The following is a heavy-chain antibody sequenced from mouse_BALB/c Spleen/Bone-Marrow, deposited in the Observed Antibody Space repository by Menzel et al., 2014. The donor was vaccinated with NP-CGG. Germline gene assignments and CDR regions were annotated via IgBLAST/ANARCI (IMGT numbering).Heavy chain of an antibody. J-gene: IGHJ1*01. CDR3: ARRVYGNYRHWYFDV. CDR1: GYSITSGYS. Sequence: EVQLQQSGPDLVKPSQSLSLTCTVTGYSITSGYSWHWIRQFPGNKLEWMGYIHYSGSTNYNPSLKSRISITRDTSKNQFFLQLNSVTTEDTATYYCARRVYGNYRHWYFDVWGAGTTVTVSS. D-gene: IGHD2-10*02. CDR2: IHYSGST. V-gene: IGHV3-1*02.